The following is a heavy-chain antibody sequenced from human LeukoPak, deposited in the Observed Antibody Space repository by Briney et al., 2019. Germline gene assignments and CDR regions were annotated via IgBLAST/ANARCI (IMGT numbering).Heavy chain of an antibody. Sequence: ASVKVSCKASGYTFSSYYMHWVRQAPGQGLEWMGIINPSGGSTSYAQKFQGRVTMTEDTSTDTAYMELSSLRSEDTAVYYCATDPIDWDRAQSYYYYGMDVWGQGTTVTVSS. J-gene: IGHJ6*02. D-gene: IGHD3-9*01. CDR3: ATDPIDWDRAQSYYYYGMDV. CDR1: GYTFSSYY. CDR2: INPSGGST. V-gene: IGHV1-46*01.